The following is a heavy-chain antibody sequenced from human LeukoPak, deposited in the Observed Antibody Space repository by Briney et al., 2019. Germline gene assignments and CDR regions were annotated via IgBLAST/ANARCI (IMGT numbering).Heavy chain of an antibody. V-gene: IGHV3-30*02. D-gene: IGHD4-17*01. CDR3: AKDRDYGDYPSAYYYYMDV. J-gene: IGHJ6*03. CDR1: GFTFSTYG. CDR2: IRYDGTNK. Sequence: GGSLRLSCAASGFTFSTYGIHWVRQAPGKGLEWVAFIRYDGTNKWYADPVKGRFTISRDNSKNMLYLQMNSLRAEDTAVYHCAKDRDYGDYPSAYYYYMDVWGKGTTVTVSS.